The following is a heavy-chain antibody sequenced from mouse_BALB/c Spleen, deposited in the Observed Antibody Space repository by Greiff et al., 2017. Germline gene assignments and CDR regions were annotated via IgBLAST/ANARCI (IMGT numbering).Heavy chain of an antibody. V-gene: IGHV1-9*01. J-gene: IGHJ4*01. CDR2: ILPGSGST. Sequence: QVQLQQSGAELMKPGASVKISCKATGYTFSSYWIEWVKQRPGHGLEWIGEILPGSGSTNYNEKFKGKATFTADTSSNTAYMQLSSLTSEDSAVYYCARRGYYRYAGYYAMDYWGQGTSVTVSS. CDR1: GYTFSSYW. CDR3: ARRGYYRYAGYYAMDY. D-gene: IGHD2-14*01.